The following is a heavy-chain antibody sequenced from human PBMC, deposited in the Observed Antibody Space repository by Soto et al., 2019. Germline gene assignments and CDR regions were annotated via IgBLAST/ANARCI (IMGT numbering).Heavy chain of an antibody. CDR2: IWYDGSNK. Sequence: GGSLRLSCAASGFTFSSYGMHWVRQAPGKGLEWVAVIWYDGSNKYYADSVKGRFTISRDNSKNTLYLQMNSLRAEDTAVYYCARDLRSKGPTGAFDIWGQGXMVTVSS. V-gene: IGHV3-33*08. CDR3: ARDLRSKGPTGAFDI. D-gene: IGHD2-2*01. J-gene: IGHJ3*02. CDR1: GFTFSSYG.